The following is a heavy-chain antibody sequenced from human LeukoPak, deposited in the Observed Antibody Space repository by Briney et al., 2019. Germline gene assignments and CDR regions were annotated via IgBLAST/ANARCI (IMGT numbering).Heavy chain of an antibody. D-gene: IGHD3-9*01. J-gene: IGHJ4*02. V-gene: IGHV1-3*01. Sequence: GASVKVSCKASGYTFTSYTMHWVRQAPGQRLEWMGWINAGNGNTKYSQKFQGRVTITRDTSASTAYMELSSLRSEDTAVYYCARDSPNYDILTGYYRYDYFDYWGQGTLVTVSS. CDR3: ARDSPNYDILTGYYRYDYFDY. CDR1: GYTFTSYT. CDR2: INAGNGNT.